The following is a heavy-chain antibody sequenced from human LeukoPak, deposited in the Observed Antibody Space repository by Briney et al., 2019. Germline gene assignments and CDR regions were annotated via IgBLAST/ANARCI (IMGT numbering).Heavy chain of an antibody. CDR1: GYIFSDYY. D-gene: IGHD3-10*01. CDR2: ISRYSGAT. J-gene: IGHJ4*02. CDR3: VSWAGGSSDVASFDY. V-gene: IGHV1-2*02. Sequence: ASVKVSCKASGYIFSDYYIHWVRQAPGRGFEWMGWISRYSGATKLAQKFQGRVTLTRDTSISTAYMELSNLASDDTGVYYCVSWAGGSSDVASFDYWGQGTLVIVSS.